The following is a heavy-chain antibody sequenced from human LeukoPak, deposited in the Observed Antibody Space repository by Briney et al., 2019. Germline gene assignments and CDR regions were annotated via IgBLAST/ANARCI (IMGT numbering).Heavy chain of an antibody. CDR2: ISGSGGST. J-gene: IGHJ3*02. V-gene: IGHV3-23*01. Sequence: GGSLRLSCAASGFTFSSYAMNWVRQAPGKGLEWVSAISGSGGSTYYADSVKGRFTISRDNSKNTLFLQMNSLRAEDTAVYYCAKGRYYYDSSDAFDIWGQGTMVTVSS. CDR1: GFTFSSYA. D-gene: IGHD3-22*01. CDR3: AKGRYYYDSSDAFDI.